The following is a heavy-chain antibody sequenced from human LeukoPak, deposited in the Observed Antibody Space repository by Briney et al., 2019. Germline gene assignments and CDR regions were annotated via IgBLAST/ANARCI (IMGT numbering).Heavy chain of an antibody. Sequence: SVRVSCKASGGTFSSYAISWVRQAPGQGLEWMGGIIPIFGTANYAQKFQGRVTITADESTSTAYMELSSLRSEDTAVYYCARQQQLVLAGAFDIWGQGTMVTVSS. J-gene: IGHJ3*02. CDR2: IIPIFGTA. CDR1: GGTFSSYA. V-gene: IGHV1-69*01. D-gene: IGHD6-13*01. CDR3: ARQQQLVLAGAFDI.